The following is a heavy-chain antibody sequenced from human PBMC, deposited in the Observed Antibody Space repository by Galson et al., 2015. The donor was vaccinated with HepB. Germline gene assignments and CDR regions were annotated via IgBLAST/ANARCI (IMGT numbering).Heavy chain of an antibody. Sequence: SLRLSCAASGFTFSSYWMSWVRQAPGKGLEWVANIKQDGSEKYYVDSVKGRFTISRDNAKNSLYLQMNSLRAEDTAVSYCARDRLSSSWYSGRDYWGQGTLVTGSS. V-gene: IGHV3-7*03. CDR1: GFTFSSYW. D-gene: IGHD6-13*01. CDR2: IKQDGSEK. J-gene: IGHJ4*02. CDR3: ARDRLSSSWYSGRDY.